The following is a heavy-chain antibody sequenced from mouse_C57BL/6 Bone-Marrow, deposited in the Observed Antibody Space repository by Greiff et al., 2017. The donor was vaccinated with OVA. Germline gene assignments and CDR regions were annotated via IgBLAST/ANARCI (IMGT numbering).Heavy chain of an antibody. CDR3: AREAGYYYGSDYYFDY. J-gene: IGHJ2*01. D-gene: IGHD1-1*01. CDR2: IDPSDSYT. V-gene: IGHV1-59*01. CDR1: GYTFTSYW. Sequence: QVQLQQPGAELVRPGTSVKLSCKASGYTFTSYWMHWVKQRPGQGLEWIGVIDPSDSYTNYNQKFKGKATLTVDTSSNTAYMQLSSLTSEDSAVYYCAREAGYYYGSDYYFDYWGQGTTLTVSS.